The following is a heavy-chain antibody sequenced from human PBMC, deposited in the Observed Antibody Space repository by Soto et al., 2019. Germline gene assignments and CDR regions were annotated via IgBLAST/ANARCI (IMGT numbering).Heavy chain of an antibody. CDR3: ARDQQWLVPVPLKVDF. CDR1: GYTFRDYG. V-gene: IGHV1-18*01. CDR2: ISAFNGNT. Sequence: QVQLVQSGAEVKKPGASVKVSCKASGYTFRDYGISWVRQAPGQGLEWMGWISAFNGNTNYTKKFQDRVTVTTDTSTNTAYMELRSLRSDDTAVYYCARDQQWLVPVPLKVDFWGPGTPVIVSP. D-gene: IGHD6-19*01. J-gene: IGHJ4*02.